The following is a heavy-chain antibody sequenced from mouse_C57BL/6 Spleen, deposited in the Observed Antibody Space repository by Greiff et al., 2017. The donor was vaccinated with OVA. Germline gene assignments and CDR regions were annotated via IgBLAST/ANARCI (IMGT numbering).Heavy chain of an antibody. CDR2: IDPSDSYT. CDR1: GYTFTSYW. Sequence: QVQLKQPGAELVMPGASVKLSCKASGYTFTSYWMHWVKQRPGQGLEWIGEIDPSDSYTNYNQKFKGKSTLTVDKSSSTAYMQRSSLTSEDSAVYYCARRDSNYYFDYWGQGTTLTVSS. V-gene: IGHV1-69*01. CDR3: ARRDSNYYFDY. D-gene: IGHD2-5*01. J-gene: IGHJ2*01.